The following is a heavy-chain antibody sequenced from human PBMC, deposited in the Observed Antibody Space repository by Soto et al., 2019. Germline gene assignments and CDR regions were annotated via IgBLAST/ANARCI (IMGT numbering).Heavy chain of an antibody. J-gene: IGHJ4*02. Sequence: SETLSLTCTVSGGSISSSNYYWGWIRQPPGKGLEWIGSIHYSGSTYYNPSLRSRITISVDTSKNRFSLRLSSVTAADTAIYYCVRHGPSGYCSGGRCYHPDYWGQGTLVTVSS. CDR3: VRHGPSGYCSGGRCYHPDY. CDR1: GGSISSSNYY. D-gene: IGHD2-15*01. V-gene: IGHV4-39*01. CDR2: IHYSGST.